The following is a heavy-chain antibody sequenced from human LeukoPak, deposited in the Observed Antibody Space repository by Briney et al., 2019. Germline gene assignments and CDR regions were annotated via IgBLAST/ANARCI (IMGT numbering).Heavy chain of an antibody. CDR2: ITNSGGSI. Sequence: PGGSLRLSCAASGFTFSSYEMNWVRQAPGKGLEWVSHITNSGGSIYYADSVRGRFTISRDNAKNSLYLQMNSLKAEDTAVYYCARSFDIWGQGTVVTVSS. CDR1: GFTFSSYE. J-gene: IGHJ3*02. CDR3: ARSFDI. V-gene: IGHV3-48*03.